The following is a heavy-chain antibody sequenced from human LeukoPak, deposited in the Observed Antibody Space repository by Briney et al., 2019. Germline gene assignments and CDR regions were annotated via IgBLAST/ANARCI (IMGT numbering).Heavy chain of an antibody. J-gene: IGHJ6*03. Sequence: SVKVSCKASGGIFSSYAISWVRQAPGQGLEWMGGIIPIFGTANYAQKFQGRVTITTDESTSTAYMELSSLRSEDTAVYYCAIRGNVRPLGYYYYYMDVWGKGTTVTVSS. CDR2: IIPIFGTA. D-gene: IGHD1-1*01. V-gene: IGHV1-69*05. CDR1: GGIFSSYA. CDR3: AIRGNVRPLGYYYYYMDV.